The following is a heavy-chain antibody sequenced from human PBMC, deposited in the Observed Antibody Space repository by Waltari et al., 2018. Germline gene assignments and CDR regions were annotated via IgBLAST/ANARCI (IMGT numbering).Heavy chain of an antibody. D-gene: IGHD1-26*01. CDR1: GGSISSGSYY. CDR2: IYTSGST. Sequence: QVQLQESGPGLVKPSQTLSLTCTVSGGSISSGSYYWSWIRQPAGKGLEWIGRIYTSGSTNYNPSLKSRVTISVDTSKNQFSLKLSSVTAADTAVYYCARDTSEKGADYWGQGTLVTVSS. V-gene: IGHV4-61*02. CDR3: ARDTSEKGADY. J-gene: IGHJ4*02.